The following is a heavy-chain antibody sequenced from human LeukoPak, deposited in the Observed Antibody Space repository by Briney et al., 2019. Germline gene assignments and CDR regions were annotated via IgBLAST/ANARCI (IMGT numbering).Heavy chain of an antibody. Sequence: PSETLSLTCTVSGGSISSYYWSWIRQPPGEGLEWIGYIYYSGSTNYNPSLKSRVTISVDTSKNQFSLKLSSVTAADTAVYYCASYGEMSANFDYWGQGTLVTVSS. V-gene: IGHV4-59*08. CDR1: GGSISSYY. J-gene: IGHJ4*02. CDR2: IYYSGST. D-gene: IGHD4-17*01. CDR3: ASYGEMSANFDY.